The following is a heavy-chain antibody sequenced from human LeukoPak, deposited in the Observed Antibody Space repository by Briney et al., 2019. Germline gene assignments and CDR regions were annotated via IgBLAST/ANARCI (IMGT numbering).Heavy chain of an antibody. V-gene: IGHV1-69*13. CDR3: ARDILAAGYYFDY. D-gene: IGHD6-13*01. CDR2: IIPIFGTA. J-gene: IGHJ4*02. CDR1: GGTFSSYA. Sequence: SVKVSCKASGGTFSSYAISWVRQAPGQGLEWMGGIIPIFGTANYAQKFQGRVTITADESTSTAYMELSSLRSEDTAVYYCARDILAAGYYFDYWGQGTLVTISS.